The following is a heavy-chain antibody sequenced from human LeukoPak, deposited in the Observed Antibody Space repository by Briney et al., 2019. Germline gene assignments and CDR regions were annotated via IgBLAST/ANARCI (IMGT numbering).Heavy chain of an antibody. CDR3: AREEVAAAAFDY. J-gene: IGHJ4*02. CDR2: IYHSGST. Sequence: SETLSLTCAVSGGSISSSNWWSWVRQPPGKGLEWIGEIYHSGSTNYNPSLKSRVTISVDKSKNQFSLKLSSVTAADTVVYYCAREEVAAAAFDYWGQGTLVTVSS. V-gene: IGHV4-4*02. D-gene: IGHD6-13*01. CDR1: GGSISSSNW.